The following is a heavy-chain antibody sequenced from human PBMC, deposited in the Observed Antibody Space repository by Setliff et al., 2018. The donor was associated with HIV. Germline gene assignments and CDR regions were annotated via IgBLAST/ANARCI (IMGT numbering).Heavy chain of an antibody. D-gene: IGHD2-2*01. CDR2: IYTSGST. CDR1: GDSISTSC. J-gene: IGHJ4*02. V-gene: IGHV4-4*09. CDR3: VRLDCSSSSGFVDY. Sequence: SETLSLPCTVSGDSISTSCWIWIRQPPGKGLEWIGNIYTSGSTNYNPSLKSRVTISVDTSKNQFSLKLSSVTAADTAVYYCVRLDCSSSSGFVDYWGQGTLVTVSS.